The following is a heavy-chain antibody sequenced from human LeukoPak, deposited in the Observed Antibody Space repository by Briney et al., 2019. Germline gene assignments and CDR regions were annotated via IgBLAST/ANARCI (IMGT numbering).Heavy chain of an antibody. V-gene: IGHV3-7*01. CDR1: GFTFTTYW. J-gene: IGHJ4*02. Sequence: PGGSLRLSCAASGFTFTTYWMTWVRQAPGKGLEWVANINQDGTEKYYVDSVKGRFTISRDNTKNSLYLQMNSLRVEDTAVYYAAKVAKYYYGSETYYFFEHWGQGTPVTASS. CDR3: AKVAKYYYGSETYYFFEH. D-gene: IGHD3-10*01. CDR2: INQDGTEK.